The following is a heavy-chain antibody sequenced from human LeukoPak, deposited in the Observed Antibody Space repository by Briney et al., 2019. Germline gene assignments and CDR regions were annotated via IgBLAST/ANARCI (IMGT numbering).Heavy chain of an antibody. CDR2: ISSSSSYI. V-gene: IGHV3-21*01. D-gene: IGHD3-10*01. Sequence: GGSLRLSCAASGFTFSSYEMNWVRQAPGKGLEWVSSISSSSSYIYYADSVKGRFTISRDNAKNSLYLQMNSLRAEDTAVYYCARVRVVRGVIIDFDYWGQGTLVTVSS. J-gene: IGHJ4*02. CDR3: ARVRVVRGVIIDFDY. CDR1: GFTFSSYE.